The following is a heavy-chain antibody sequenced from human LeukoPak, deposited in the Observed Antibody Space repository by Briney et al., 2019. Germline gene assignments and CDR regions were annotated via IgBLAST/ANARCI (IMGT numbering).Heavy chain of an antibody. CDR3: ARGIAVRASYYFDY. Sequence: SETLSLTCTVSGGSISSYYRSWIRQPPGKGLEWIGYIYYSGSTNYNPSLKSRVTISVDTSKNQFSLKLSPVTAADTAVYYCARGIAVRASYYFDYWGQGTLVTVSS. CDR2: IYYSGST. D-gene: IGHD6-19*01. V-gene: IGHV4-59*01. J-gene: IGHJ4*02. CDR1: GGSISSYY.